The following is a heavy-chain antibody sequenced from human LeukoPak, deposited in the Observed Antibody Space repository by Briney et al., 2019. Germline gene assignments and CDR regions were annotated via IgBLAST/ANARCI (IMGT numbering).Heavy chain of an antibody. CDR1: GGSLSSYY. CDR3: ARDPAHYYDSSGYYVNYFDY. D-gene: IGHD3-22*01. Sequence: SETLSLTCTVSGGSLSSYYWSWIRQPPGKGLEWIGYIYYSGSTNYNPSLTSRVTISVDTSKNQFSLKLSSVTAADTAVYYCARDPAHYYDSSGYYVNYFDYWGQGTLVTVSS. V-gene: IGHV4-59*01. CDR2: IYYSGST. J-gene: IGHJ4*02.